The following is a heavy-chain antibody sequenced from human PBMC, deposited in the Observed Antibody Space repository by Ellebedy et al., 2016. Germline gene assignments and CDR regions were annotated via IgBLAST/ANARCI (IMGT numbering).Heavy chain of an antibody. V-gene: IGHV3-23*01. J-gene: IGHJ4*02. D-gene: IGHD3-10*01. CDR1: GFTFSSYA. CDR3: AKAALAFMVRGVMDY. CDR2: ISGSGGST. Sequence: GGSLRLXXAASGFTFSSYAMSWVRQAPGQGLEWVSAISGSGGSTYYADSVKGRFTISRDNSKNTLYLQMNSLRAEDTAVYYCAKAALAFMVRGVMDYWGQGTLVTVSS.